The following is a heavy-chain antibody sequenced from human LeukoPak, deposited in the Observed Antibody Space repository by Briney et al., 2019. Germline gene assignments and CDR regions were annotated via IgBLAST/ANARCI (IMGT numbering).Heavy chain of an antibody. CDR3: ARIGYSYEYYFDY. CDR2: ISSGSTI. J-gene: IGHJ4*02. V-gene: IGHV3-48*03. CDR1: GFTFSSYE. D-gene: IGHD5-18*01. Sequence: GGSLRLSCAASGFTFSSYEMNWVRQAPGKGLEWVSYISSGSTIYYADSVKGRFTISRDNAKNSLYLQMNSLRAEDTAVYYCARIGYSYEYYFDYWGQGTLVTVSS.